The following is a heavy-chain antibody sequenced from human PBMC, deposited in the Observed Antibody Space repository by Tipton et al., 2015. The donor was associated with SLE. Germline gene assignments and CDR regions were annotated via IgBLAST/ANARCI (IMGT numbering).Heavy chain of an antibody. V-gene: IGHV4-61*02. D-gene: IGHD5-12*01. CDR3: ARGARYWYFDL. Sequence: LRLSCTVSGGSISSGGCYWSWIRQPAGKGLEWIGRSYTSGSTNYNPSLKSRVTMSVDTSKNQFSLKLSSVTAADTAVYYCARGARYWYFDLWGRGTLVTVSS. J-gene: IGHJ2*01. CDR1: GGSISSGGCY. CDR2: SYTSGST.